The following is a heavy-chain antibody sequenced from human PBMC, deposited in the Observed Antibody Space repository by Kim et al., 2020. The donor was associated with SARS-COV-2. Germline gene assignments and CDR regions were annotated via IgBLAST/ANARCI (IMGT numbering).Heavy chain of an antibody. CDR3: ARDRPTQYGSGSLPSPLTDY. Sequence: ASVKVSCKASGYTFTGYYMHWVRQAPGQGLEWMGWINPNSGGTNYAQKFQGRVTMTRDTSISTAYMELSRLRSDDTAVYYCARDRPTQYGSGSLPSPLTDYWGQGTLVTVSS. CDR2: INPNSGGT. CDR1: GYTFTGYY. D-gene: IGHD3-10*01. V-gene: IGHV1-2*02. J-gene: IGHJ4*02.